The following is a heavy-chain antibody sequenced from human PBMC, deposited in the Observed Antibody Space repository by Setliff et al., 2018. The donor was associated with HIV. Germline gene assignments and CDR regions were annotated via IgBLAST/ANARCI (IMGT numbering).Heavy chain of an antibody. D-gene: IGHD3-10*01. CDR1: GGALNDYS. CDR2: IRYTDST. J-gene: IGHJ4*02. CDR3: ARGGILAIRGVSQIDY. Sequence: KPSETLSLTCTVSGGALNDYSWSWIRQSPGKRLEWIGYIRYTDSTDYNPSLESRVTMSVDTSKKQISLKLTSVTAADSAVYYCARGGILAIRGVSQIDYWGQGTLVTVSS. V-gene: IGHV4-59*01.